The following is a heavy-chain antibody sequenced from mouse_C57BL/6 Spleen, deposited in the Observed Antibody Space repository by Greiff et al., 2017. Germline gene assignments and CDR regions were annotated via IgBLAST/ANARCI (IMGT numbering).Heavy chain of an antibody. D-gene: IGHD1-1*01. CDR2: IDPETGGT. V-gene: IGHV1-15*01. Sequence: QVQLQQSGAELVRPGASVTLSCKASGYTFTDYEMHWVKQTPVHGLEWIGAIDPETGGTAYNQKFKGKAILTADKSSSTAYMGLRSLTSEDSAVYYCTRYSHYGSSLYWYVDVWGTGTTVTVSS. CDR1: GYTFTDYE. J-gene: IGHJ1*03. CDR3: TRYSHYGSSLYWYVDV.